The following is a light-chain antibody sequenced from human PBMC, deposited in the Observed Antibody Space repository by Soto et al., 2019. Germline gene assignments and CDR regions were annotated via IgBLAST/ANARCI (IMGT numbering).Light chain of an antibody. CDR1: QSVGSSY. Sequence: EIVLTQSPGTLSLSPGERATLSCRASQSVGSSYLAWYQQKPGQAPRLLIYHASSRATNIPDRFSGSGAGTDFTLTISRLEPEDFAVNYCQHYGSSPPSYIFGQGTKLEI. J-gene: IGKJ2*01. CDR3: QHYGSSPPSYI. V-gene: IGKV3-20*01. CDR2: HAS.